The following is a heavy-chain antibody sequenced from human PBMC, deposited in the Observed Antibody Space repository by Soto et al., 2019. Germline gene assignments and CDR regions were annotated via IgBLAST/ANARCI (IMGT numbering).Heavy chain of an antibody. CDR3: ASGPAMTTVTTDY. J-gene: IGHJ4*02. CDR2: ISGSGGST. CDR1: GFTFSSYA. V-gene: IGHV3-23*01. Sequence: GGSLRLSCAASGFTFSSYAMSWVRQAPGKGLEWVSAISGSGGSTYYADSVKGRFTISRDNSKNTLYLQMNSLRAEDTAVYYCASGPAMTTVTTDYWGQGTLVTVSS. D-gene: IGHD4-17*01.